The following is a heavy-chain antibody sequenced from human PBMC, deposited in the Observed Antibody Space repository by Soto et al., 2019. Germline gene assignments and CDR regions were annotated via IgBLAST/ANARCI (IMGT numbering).Heavy chain of an antibody. V-gene: IGHV3-23*01. CDR1: GFTFSIYA. CDR3: AKDAVYNDGLWLMDS. Sequence: DVQLLESGGGLVQPGGSLRLSCAASGFTFSIYAMTWVRQAPGKGLEWVSSISGSDSSTYSADSVKGRFTISRDNSKNTLYLQMTSLRDEDTALYYCAKDAVYNDGLWLMDSWGQGTLVTVSS. D-gene: IGHD2-21*01. CDR2: ISGSDSST. J-gene: IGHJ5*02.